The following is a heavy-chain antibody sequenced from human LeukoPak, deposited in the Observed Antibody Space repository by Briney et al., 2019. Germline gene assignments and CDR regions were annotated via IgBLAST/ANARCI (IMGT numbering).Heavy chain of an antibody. D-gene: IGHD3-3*01. J-gene: IGHJ3*01. V-gene: IGHV4-34*01. CDR3: ARWAPGRFLEWSL. CDR2: INHSGST. CDR1: GGSFSGYY. Sequence: SETLSLTCAVYGGSFSGYYWSWIRQPPGKGLEWIGEINHSGSTNYNPSLKSRVTISVDTSKNQFSLKLSSVTAADTAVYYCARWAPGRFLEWSLWGHGTMVTVSS.